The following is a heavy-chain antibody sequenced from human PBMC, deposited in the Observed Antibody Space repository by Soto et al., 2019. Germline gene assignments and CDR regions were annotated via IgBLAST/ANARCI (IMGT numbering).Heavy chain of an antibody. D-gene: IGHD3-16*02. CDR1: GVSISSYF. CDR3: ARIGGYHGPLDY. J-gene: IGHJ4*02. V-gene: IGHV4-59*01. Sequence: SETLSLTCTVSGVSISSYFWSWIRQPPGRGLEWIGYTYHKGSTNYSPSLKSRVAISLDTSENQFSLKVNSVTAADTAVYYCARIGGYHGPLDYWGQGTPVTVSP. CDR2: TYHKGST.